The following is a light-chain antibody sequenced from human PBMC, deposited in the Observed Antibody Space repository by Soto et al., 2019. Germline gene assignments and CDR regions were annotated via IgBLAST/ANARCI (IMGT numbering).Light chain of an antibody. CDR3: YSYAGWSTSV. J-gene: IGLJ2*01. V-gene: IGLV2-23*01. CDR1: SSDDGSYNL. Sequence: QSALTQPASVSGSPGQSITISCTGTSSDDGSYNLVSWYQQYPGKAPKLMIYEDDERPSGVSNRFSGSKSGNTASLTISGLQAEDEADYYCYSYAGWSTSVFGGGTKLTVL. CDR2: EDD.